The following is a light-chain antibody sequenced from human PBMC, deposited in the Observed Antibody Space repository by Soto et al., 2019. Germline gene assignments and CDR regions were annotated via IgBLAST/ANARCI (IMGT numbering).Light chain of an antibody. CDR3: SSFVGSITPFV. CDR2: EGF. V-gene: IGLV2-23*01. J-gene: IGLJ1*01. Sequence: SVLTQPASVSGSPGQSITISCTGTSGDVGSYDLVSWYQHHPGKAPKLIIYEGFKRPSGVSNRFSGSKSANTASLTISGLQAEDEANYHWSSFVGSITPFVFVTRSMVTVL. CDR1: SGDVGSYDL.